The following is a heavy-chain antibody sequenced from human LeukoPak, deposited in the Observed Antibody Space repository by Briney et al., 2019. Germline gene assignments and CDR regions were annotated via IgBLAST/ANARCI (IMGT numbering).Heavy chain of an antibody. CDR3: AIPFAGYSSGWYNY. Sequence: ASVKVSCKASGYTFNSYDINWVRQATRQGLEWMGWMNPNSGNTGYAQKFQGRVTITRNTSISTAYMELSSLRSEDTAVYYCAIPFAGYSSGWYNYWGQGTLVTVSS. D-gene: IGHD6-19*01. CDR2: MNPNSGNT. J-gene: IGHJ4*02. CDR1: GYTFNSYD. V-gene: IGHV1-8*03.